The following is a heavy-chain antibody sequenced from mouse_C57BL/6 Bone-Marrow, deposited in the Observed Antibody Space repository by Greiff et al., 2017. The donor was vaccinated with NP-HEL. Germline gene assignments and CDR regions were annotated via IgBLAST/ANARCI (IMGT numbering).Heavy chain of an antibody. J-gene: IGHJ4*01. CDR1: GYTFTDHT. CDR2: IYPRDGST. Sequence: VKLQESDAELVKPGASVKISCKVSGYTFTDHTIHWMKQRPEQGLEWIGYIYPRDGSTKYNEKFKGKATLTADKSSSTAYMQLNRLTSEDSAVYFCARIGDGYYYYAMDYWGQGTSVTVSS. V-gene: IGHV1-78*01. CDR3: ARIGDGYYYYAMDY. D-gene: IGHD2-3*01.